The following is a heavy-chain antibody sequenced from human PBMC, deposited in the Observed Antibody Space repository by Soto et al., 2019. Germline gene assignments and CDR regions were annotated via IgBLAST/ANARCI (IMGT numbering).Heavy chain of an antibody. V-gene: IGHV5-51*01. CDR1: GYNFGAYW. CDR2: IFPGDSDT. J-gene: IGHJ4*02. D-gene: IGHD2-2*03. Sequence: PGESLKISCQGSGYNFGAYWIGWVRQMPGKGLEWMGIIFPGDSDTRYRPSFQGQVTISVDRSINTAYLQMNSLRAEDTALYYCAGLGYDSQDFWGQGTPVTVSS. CDR3: AGLGYDSQDF.